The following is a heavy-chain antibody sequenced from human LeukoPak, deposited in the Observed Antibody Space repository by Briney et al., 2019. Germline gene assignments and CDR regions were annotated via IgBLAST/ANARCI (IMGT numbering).Heavy chain of an antibody. J-gene: IGHJ4*02. V-gene: IGHV3-23*01. CDR2: LSGSGSST. Sequence: AGGSLRLSCVASGFIFNKHAMSWVRQAPGKGLEWVSGLSGSGSSTDYADSVKGRFTVSRDNSKNTLFLHMNSLRAEDTAIYYCAKERDYGPADYWGQGTLVTVSS. D-gene: IGHD4/OR15-4a*01. CDR1: GFIFNKHA. CDR3: AKERDYGPADY.